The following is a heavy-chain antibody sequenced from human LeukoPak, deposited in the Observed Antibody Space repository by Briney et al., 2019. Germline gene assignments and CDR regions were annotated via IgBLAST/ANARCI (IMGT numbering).Heavy chain of an antibody. J-gene: IGHJ4*02. Sequence: GASVKVSCKASGYTFTSYDINWVRQATGQGLEWMGWMSPNSGNTGYAQKFQGRVTITRNTSISTAYMDLSSLRSEDTAVYYCARGRFSGYVDYWGQGTLVTVSS. D-gene: IGHD5-12*01. V-gene: IGHV1-8*03. CDR3: ARGRFSGYVDY. CDR2: MSPNSGNT. CDR1: GYTFTSYD.